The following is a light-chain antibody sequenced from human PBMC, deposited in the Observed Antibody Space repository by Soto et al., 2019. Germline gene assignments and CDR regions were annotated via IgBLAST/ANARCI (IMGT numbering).Light chain of an antibody. Sequence: EIVMTQSPATLSVSPGDRATLSCRASQSVSSNLAWYQQKPGQAPRLLIYGASTRATGIPARCSGSGSGTEFTLTLISLLSEDFAVYYCQQYYNCSLYPFGQGTKLEIK. J-gene: IGKJ2*01. V-gene: IGKV3-15*01. CDR2: GAS. CDR3: QQYYNCSLYP. CDR1: QSVSSN.